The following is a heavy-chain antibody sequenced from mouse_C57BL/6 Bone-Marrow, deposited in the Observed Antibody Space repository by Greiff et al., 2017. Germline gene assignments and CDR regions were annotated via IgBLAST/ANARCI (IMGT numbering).Heavy chain of an antibody. CDR3: ARGRFITTVVAHYYAMDY. V-gene: IGHV1-53*01. CDR2: INPSNGGT. D-gene: IGHD1-1*01. J-gene: IGHJ4*01. Sequence: QVQLKQSGTELVKPGASVKLSCKASGYTFTSYWMHWVKQRPGQGLEWIGNINPSNGGTNYNEKFKSKATLTVDKSSSTAYMQLSRLTSEDSAVYYCARGRFITTVVAHYYAMDYWGQGTSVTVSS. CDR1: GYTFTSYW.